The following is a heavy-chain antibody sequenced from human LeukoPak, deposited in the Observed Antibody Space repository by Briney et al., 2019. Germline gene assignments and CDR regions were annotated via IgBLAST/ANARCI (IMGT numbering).Heavy chain of an antibody. CDR2: IYYSGST. D-gene: IGHD3-10*01. CDR3: ARVGNGSGSYYKPVGY. V-gene: IGHV4-39*07. J-gene: IGHJ4*02. CDR1: GGSISSNMDF. Sequence: SETLSLTCSVSGGSISSNMDFWGWVRQPPGKGLEWVATIYYSGSTNYNPSLKSRVTISVDTSKNQFSLKLSSVTAADTAVYYCARVGNGSGSYYKPVGYWGQGTLVTVSS.